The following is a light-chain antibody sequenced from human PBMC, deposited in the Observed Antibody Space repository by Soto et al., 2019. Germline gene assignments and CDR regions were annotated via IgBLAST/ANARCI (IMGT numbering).Light chain of an antibody. J-gene: IGKJ4*01. CDR3: QQYDRSPLIT. V-gene: IGKV3-20*01. CDR2: GAS. CDR1: QTVNSNY. Sequence: EIVLTQSPGTLSLSPGERATLSCRASQTVNSNYLAWYQQRAGQAPRRLIYGASTRAADIPDRFSGSGSGTDFTLTISRLEPEDFAVYYCQQYDRSPLITFGGGTKVEIK.